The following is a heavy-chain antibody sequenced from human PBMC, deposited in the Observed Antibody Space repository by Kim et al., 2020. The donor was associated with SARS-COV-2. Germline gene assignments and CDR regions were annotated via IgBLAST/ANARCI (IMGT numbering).Heavy chain of an antibody. Sequence: GGSLRLSCAASGFTFSSYSMNWVRQAPGKGLEWVSSISSSSSYIYYADSVKGRFTISRDNAKNSLYLQMNSLRAEDTAVYYCARTGHGYSYGFDYWGQGTLVTVSS. CDR1: GFTFSSYS. V-gene: IGHV3-21*01. D-gene: IGHD5-18*01. CDR2: ISSSSSYI. J-gene: IGHJ4*02. CDR3: ARTGHGYSYGFDY.